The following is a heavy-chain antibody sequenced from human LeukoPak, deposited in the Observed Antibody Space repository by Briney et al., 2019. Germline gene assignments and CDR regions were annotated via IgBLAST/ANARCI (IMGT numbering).Heavy chain of an antibody. J-gene: IGHJ4*02. Sequence: GGSLRLSCAASGFTFSSYSMNWVRQAPGKGLEWVSSISSSSSYIYYADSVKGRFTISRDNAKNSLYLQMNSLRAEDTAVYYCARDVVVGENYFDYWGQGTLVTVSS. CDR1: GFTFSSYS. CDR3: ARDVVVGENYFDY. CDR2: ISSSSSYI. V-gene: IGHV3-21*01. D-gene: IGHD2-15*01.